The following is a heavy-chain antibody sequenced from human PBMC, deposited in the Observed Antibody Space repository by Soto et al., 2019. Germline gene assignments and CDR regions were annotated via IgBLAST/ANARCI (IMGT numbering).Heavy chain of an antibody. V-gene: IGHV1-2*04. CDR1: GYTFTGYY. Sequence: ASVKVSCKASGYTFTGYYMHWVRQAPGQGLEWMGWINPNSGGTNYAQKFQGWVTMTRDTSISTAYMELSRLRSDDTAVYYCAREQRGAGYYYGMDLWGQGTTVTVSS. D-gene: IGHD1-1*01. CDR2: INPNSGGT. J-gene: IGHJ6*02. CDR3: AREQRGAGYYYGMDL.